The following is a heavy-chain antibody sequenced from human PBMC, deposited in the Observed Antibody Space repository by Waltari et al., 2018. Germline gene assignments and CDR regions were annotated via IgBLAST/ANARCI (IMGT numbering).Heavy chain of an antibody. CDR3: ARGDTDYYGMDV. V-gene: IGHV4-39*07. D-gene: IGHD5-18*01. CDR2: IYYSGST. Sequence: QLQLQESGPGLVKPSETLSLTCTVSGGSISSSSYYWGWIRPPPGKGLEWIGSIYYSGSTYYNPSLKSRVTISVDTSKNQFSLKLSSVTAADTAVYYCARGDTDYYGMDVWGQGTTVTVSS. CDR1: GGSISSSSYY. J-gene: IGHJ6*02.